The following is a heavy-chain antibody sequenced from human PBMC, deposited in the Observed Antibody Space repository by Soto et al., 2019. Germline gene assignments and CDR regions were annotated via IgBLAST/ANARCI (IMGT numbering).Heavy chain of an antibody. CDR1: GGSISSGGYY. J-gene: IGHJ5*02. V-gene: IGHV4-31*03. Sequence: SETLSLTCTVSGGSISSGGYYWSWIRQHPGKGLEWIGYIYYSGSTYYNPSLKSRVTISVDTSKNQFSLKLSSVTAADMAVYYCARGRIAAAGMHWFDPWGQGTLVTVSS. CDR2: IYYSGST. D-gene: IGHD6-13*01. CDR3: ARGRIAAAGMHWFDP.